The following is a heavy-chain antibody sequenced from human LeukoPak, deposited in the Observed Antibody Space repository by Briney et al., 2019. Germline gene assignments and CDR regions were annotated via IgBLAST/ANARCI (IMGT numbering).Heavy chain of an antibody. CDR2: MNPNSGNT. CDR1: GYTFTSYD. D-gene: IGHD6-13*01. CDR3: ARDRSLSRYSSSWYPY. V-gene: IGHV1-8*01. J-gene: IGHJ4*02. Sequence: GASVRVSCKASGYTFTSYDINWVRQATGQGLEWMGWMNPNSGNTGYAQKFQGRVTMTRNTSISTAYMELSSLRSEDTAVYYCARDRSLSRYSSSWYPYWGQGTLVTVSS.